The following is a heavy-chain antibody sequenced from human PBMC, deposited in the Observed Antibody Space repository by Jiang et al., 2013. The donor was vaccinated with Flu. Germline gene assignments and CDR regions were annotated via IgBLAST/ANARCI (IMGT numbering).Heavy chain of an antibody. V-gene: IGHV3-33*01. Sequence: QLVESGGGVVQPGRSLRLSCAASGFTFSSYGMHWVRQAPGKGLEWVAVIWYDGSNKYYADSVKGRFTISRDNSKNTLYLQMNSLRAEDTAVYYCARSDILTSGVDYWGQGTLVTVSS. CDR1: GFTFSSYG. D-gene: IGHD3-9*01. CDR3: ARSDILTSGVDY. J-gene: IGHJ4*02. CDR2: IWYDGSNK.